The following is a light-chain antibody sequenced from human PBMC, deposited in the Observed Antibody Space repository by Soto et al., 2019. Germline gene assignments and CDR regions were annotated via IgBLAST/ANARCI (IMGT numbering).Light chain of an antibody. Sequence: EIVLTQSPGTLSLSPGERATLSCRASQSVSSSYLAWYQQKPGQDPRLLIYGASSRATGIPDRFSGSGSGTDFTLTISRLEPEDFAVYYCQQYGSSPQTFGKGTKVEIQ. CDR3: QQYGSSPQT. CDR2: GAS. V-gene: IGKV3-20*01. J-gene: IGKJ1*01. CDR1: QSVSSSY.